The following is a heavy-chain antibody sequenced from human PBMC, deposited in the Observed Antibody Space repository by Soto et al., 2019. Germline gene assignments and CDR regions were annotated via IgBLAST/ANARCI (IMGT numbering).Heavy chain of an antibody. CDR2: IIPILGIA. V-gene: IGHV1-69*02. CDR3: ARGPVDCSGGSCYSHYYYYMDV. CDR1: GGTFSSYT. Sequence: SVKVSCKASGGTFSSYTISWVRQAPGQGLEWMGRIIPILGIANYAQKFQGRVTITADKSTSTAYMELSSLRSEDTAVYYCARGPVDCSGGSCYSHYYYYMDVWGKGTTVTVSS. J-gene: IGHJ6*03. D-gene: IGHD2-15*01.